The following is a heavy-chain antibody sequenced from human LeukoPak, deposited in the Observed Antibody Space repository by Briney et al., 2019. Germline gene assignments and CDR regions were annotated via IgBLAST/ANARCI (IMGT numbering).Heavy chain of an antibody. J-gene: IGHJ5*02. CDR2: MNPNSGNT. Sequence: ASVKVSCKASGGTFSSYAISWVRQAAGQGLEWMGWMNPNSGNTGYAQKFQGRVTITRNTSISTAYMELSSLRSEDTAVYYCARGRRYSSGWYWFDPWGQGTLVTVSS. D-gene: IGHD6-19*01. CDR3: ARGRRYSSGWYWFDP. CDR1: GGTFSSYA. V-gene: IGHV1-8*03.